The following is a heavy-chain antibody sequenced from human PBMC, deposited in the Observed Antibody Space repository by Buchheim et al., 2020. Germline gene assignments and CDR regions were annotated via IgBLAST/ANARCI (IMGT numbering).Heavy chain of an antibody. CDR2: IKQDGSEK. CDR3: AREYYDFWSGYYGPSVDY. CDR1: GFTFSSYW. D-gene: IGHD3-3*01. J-gene: IGHJ4*02. Sequence: EVQLVESGGGLVQPGGSLRLSCAASGFTFSSYWMSWVRQAPGKGLEWVANIKQDGSEKYYVDSVKGRFTISRDNAKTSLYLQMNRLRAEDTAVYYCAREYYDFWSGYYGPSVDYWGQGTL. V-gene: IGHV3-7*01.